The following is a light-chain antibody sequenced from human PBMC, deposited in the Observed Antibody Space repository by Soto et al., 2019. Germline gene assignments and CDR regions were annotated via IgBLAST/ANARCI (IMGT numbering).Light chain of an antibody. CDR1: SSEVGGYDF. CDR2: DVY. J-gene: IGLJ1*01. CDR3: SSYSTTDTLYV. Sequence: QSVLTQPASVSWSPGQSITISCTGGSSEVGGYDFVSWYQQYPGKAPKLMIYDVYNRPLGVSDRFSGSRAGNTASLTISGLQAEDEADYYCSSYSTTDTLYVFGTGTKVTVL. V-gene: IGLV2-14*01.